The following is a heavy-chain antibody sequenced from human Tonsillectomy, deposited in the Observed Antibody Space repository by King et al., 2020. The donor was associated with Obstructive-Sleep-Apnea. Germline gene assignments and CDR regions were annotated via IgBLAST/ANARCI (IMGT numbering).Heavy chain of an antibody. V-gene: IGHV1-2*04. CDR2: INPNSGGT. CDR3: ARGGGSYYYDSSGSLDI. Sequence: QLVQSGAEVKKPGASVKVSCKASGYTFTGYYMHWVRQAPGQGLEWMGWINPNSGGTNYAQKFQGWVTMTRDTSISTAYMELSRLRSDATAVYSCARGGGSYYYDSSGSLDIWGQGTMVTVSS. J-gene: IGHJ3*02. D-gene: IGHD3-22*01. CDR1: GYTFTGYY.